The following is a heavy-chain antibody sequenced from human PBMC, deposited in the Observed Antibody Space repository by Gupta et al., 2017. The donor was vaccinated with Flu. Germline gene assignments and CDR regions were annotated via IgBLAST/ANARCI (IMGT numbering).Heavy chain of an antibody. CDR3: AKLRACGGDCYFFDN. D-gene: IGHD2-21*02. CDR2: IITMSGTS. J-gene: IGHJ4*02. CDR1: GDTFTSYI. Sequence: QVQLAQSGSEVQKFGSSVKVSCRASGDTFTSYIIIWVRQAPGQGLEWMGGIITMSGTSDSAQRFKGRVSIYADESTSTVFMELTSLKSDDTAVYYCAKLRACGGDCYFFDNWGQGTLVTVSS. V-gene: IGHV1-69*01.